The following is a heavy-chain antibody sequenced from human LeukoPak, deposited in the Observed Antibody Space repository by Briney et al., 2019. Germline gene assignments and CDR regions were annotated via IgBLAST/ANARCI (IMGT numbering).Heavy chain of an antibody. D-gene: IGHD5-24*01. CDR3: AKGVEMATIPIDY. V-gene: IGHV3-23*01. CDR2: ISGSGGST. CDR1: GFTFSSYA. J-gene: IGHJ4*02. Sequence: PGRSLRLSCAASGFTFSSYAMHWVRQAPGKGLEWVSAISGSGGSTYYADSVKGRFTISRDNSKNTLYLQMNSLRAEDTAVYYCAKGVEMATIPIDYWGQGTLVTVSS.